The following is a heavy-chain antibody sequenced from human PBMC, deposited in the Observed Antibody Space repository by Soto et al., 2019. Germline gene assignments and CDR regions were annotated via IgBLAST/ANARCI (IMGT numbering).Heavy chain of an antibody. CDR2: INPSGGST. J-gene: IGHJ4*02. D-gene: IGHD6-13*01. Sequence: QVQLVQSGAEVKKPGASVKVSCKASGYTFTSYYMHWVRQAPGQGLEWMGIINPSGGSTSYAQKFQGKVTMTRDTSTSTGYMELSSLRSEDTAVYYCARELQAAAGRNPFDYWGQGTLVTVSS. CDR1: GYTFTSYY. V-gene: IGHV1-46*03. CDR3: ARELQAAAGRNPFDY.